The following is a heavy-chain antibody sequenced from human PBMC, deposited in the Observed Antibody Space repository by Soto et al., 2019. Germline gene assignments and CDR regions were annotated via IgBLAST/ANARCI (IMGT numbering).Heavy chain of an antibody. CDR1: DGSITTYY. D-gene: IGHD6-19*01. J-gene: IGHJ4*02. CDR2: ISYSGNT. V-gene: IGHV4-59*08. CDR3: AKNIGSTGRGYFFDY. Sequence: SETLSLTCTVSDGSITTYYWSWIRQPPGKGLEWIGHISYSGNTNYNPSLKSRVTMSVDTSKNQFSLELTSVTAADSAVYYCAKNIGSTGRGYFFDYWGQGTLVTVSS.